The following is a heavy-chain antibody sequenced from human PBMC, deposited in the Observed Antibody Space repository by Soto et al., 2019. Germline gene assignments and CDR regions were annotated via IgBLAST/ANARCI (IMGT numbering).Heavy chain of an antibody. D-gene: IGHD6-19*01. CDR2: IYYSGST. J-gene: IGHJ6*02. Sequence: SETLSLTCTVSGGSISSSSYYWGWIRQPPGKGLEWIGSIYYSGSTYYNPSLKSRVTISVDTSKNQFSLKLSSVTAADTAVYYCARHRSSGFRFYYYYVMDVWGQGTTVTVSS. V-gene: IGHV4-39*01. CDR3: ARHRSSGFRFYYYYVMDV. CDR1: GGSISSSSYY.